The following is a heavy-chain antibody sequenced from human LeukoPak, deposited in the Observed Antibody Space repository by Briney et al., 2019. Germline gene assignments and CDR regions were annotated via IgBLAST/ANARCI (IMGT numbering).Heavy chain of an antibody. V-gene: IGHV3-23*01. Sequence: GGSLRLSCAASGFTFSNYGLNWVRQAPGKGLEWVSTSSGGSTYYADSVKGRFTISRDNSKNTLYLQMNSLRVEDTAVYYCARLPHSSSPDYWGQGTLVTVSS. CDR1: GFTFSNYG. J-gene: IGHJ4*02. D-gene: IGHD6-13*01. CDR2: SSGGST. CDR3: ARLPHSSSPDY.